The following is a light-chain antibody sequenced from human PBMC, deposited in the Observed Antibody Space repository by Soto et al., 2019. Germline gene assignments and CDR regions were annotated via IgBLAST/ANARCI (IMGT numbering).Light chain of an antibody. CDR2: EVD. J-gene: IGLJ1*01. CDR1: TSNVGGYNY. V-gene: IGLV2-8*01. Sequence: QSVLTQPPSASGSPGQSVSISCTRTTSNVGGYNYVSWYQQHPGKAPKLIIYEVDKRPSGVPDRFSASKTGSTASLTVSGLQADDEAEYYCWSYAGRNTYVFGTGTKVTVL. CDR3: WSYAGRNTYV.